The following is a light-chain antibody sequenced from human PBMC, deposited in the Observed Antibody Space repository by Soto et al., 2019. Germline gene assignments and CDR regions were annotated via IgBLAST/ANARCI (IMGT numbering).Light chain of an antibody. Sequence: ETVMTQSPATLSVSPGEGATLSCRASQSVATNLAWYQQKSGQAPRLLIYGASTRVTDIPARFSGSGFGTEFTLTISSLQSEAFAIYYCKQYNYWHRTFGQGSTVAIK. CDR3: KQYNYWHRT. CDR1: QSVATN. V-gene: IGKV3-15*01. CDR2: GAS. J-gene: IGKJ1*01.